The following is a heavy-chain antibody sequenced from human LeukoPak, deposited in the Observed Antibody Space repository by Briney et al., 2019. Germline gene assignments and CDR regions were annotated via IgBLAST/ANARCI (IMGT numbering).Heavy chain of an antibody. D-gene: IGHD3-22*01. CDR1: GGSISSYY. J-gene: IGHJ3*02. Sequence: SETLSLTCTVSGGSISSYYWSWIRQPPGKGLEWIGYIYYSGSTNYDPSLKSRVTISVDTSKNQFSLKLSSVTAADTAVYYCARGPYSYDSSGAFDIWGQGTMVTVSS. CDR2: IYYSGST. CDR3: ARGPYSYDSSGAFDI. V-gene: IGHV4-59*01.